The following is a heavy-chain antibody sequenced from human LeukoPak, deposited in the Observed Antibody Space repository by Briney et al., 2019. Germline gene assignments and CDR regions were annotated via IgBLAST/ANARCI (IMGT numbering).Heavy chain of an antibody. Sequence: PSETLSLTCSVSGGYISTSNYYWGWIRQPPGKGLEWIGTIYYSGRTYYNPSLQSRVTISLDTSQNQFSLKLSSVTAADTAVYYCARDQYSGRFDYWGQGTLVTVSS. CDR1: GGYISTSNYY. CDR2: IYYSGRT. CDR3: ARDQYSGRFDY. D-gene: IGHD1-26*01. V-gene: IGHV4-39*07. J-gene: IGHJ4*02.